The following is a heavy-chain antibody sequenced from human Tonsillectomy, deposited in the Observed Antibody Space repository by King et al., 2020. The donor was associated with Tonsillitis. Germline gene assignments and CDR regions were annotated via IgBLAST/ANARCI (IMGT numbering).Heavy chain of an antibody. CDR1: GFTFSNSW. V-gene: IGHV3-74*01. Sequence: VQLVESGGGLVQPGGSLRLSCAATGFTFSNSWMHWVRQVPGKGLVWVSRINSDGSSTSYADSVKGRFTISRDNAKNTLYLQMNSLRAEDTGVYYCSPREPLYYGMDVWGQGTTVTVSS. CDR2: INSDGSST. CDR3: SPREPLYYGMDV. J-gene: IGHJ6*02. D-gene: IGHD1-14*01.